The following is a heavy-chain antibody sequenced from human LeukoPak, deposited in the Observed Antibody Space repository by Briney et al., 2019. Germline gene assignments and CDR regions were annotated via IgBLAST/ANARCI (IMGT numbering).Heavy chain of an antibody. CDR2: IYYSGST. CDR3: ASFGRRDGYNPYYFDY. Sequence: SETLSLTCAVSGGSINSYYWTWIRQPPGKGLEWIGYIYYSGSTNYNPSLKSRVTIAVDTSKNQFSLKLSSVTAADTAVYYCASFGRRDGYNPYYFDYWGQGSLVTVSS. D-gene: IGHD5-24*01. CDR1: GGSINSYY. J-gene: IGHJ4*02. V-gene: IGHV4-59*08.